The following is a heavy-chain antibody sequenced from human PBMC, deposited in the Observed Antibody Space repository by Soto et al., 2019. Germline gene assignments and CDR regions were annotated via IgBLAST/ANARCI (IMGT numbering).Heavy chain of an antibody. Sequence: QVHLVQFGSEVRKPGSSVRVSCTASGDTFNTHTISWVRQAPGLGLEWMGRIIPMLGMSNSPPKFQGRVSITADKSTSPFYMALSRLTSDDTAVYYCATNYGSGSTHFDYWGQGTLVTVSS. CDR1: GDTFNTHT. V-gene: IGHV1-69*02. CDR2: IIPMLGMS. J-gene: IGHJ4*02. D-gene: IGHD3-10*01. CDR3: ATNYGSGSTHFDY.